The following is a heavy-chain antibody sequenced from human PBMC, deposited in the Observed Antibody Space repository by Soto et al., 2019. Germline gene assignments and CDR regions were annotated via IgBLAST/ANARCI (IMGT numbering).Heavy chain of an antibody. V-gene: IGHV4-30-4*01. J-gene: IGHJ4*02. CDR3: ARGNIELAGSSDY. CDR1: GASLNSGDYS. D-gene: IGHD6-19*01. CDR2: IFYSGST. Sequence: QVQLQESGPGLVKPSQTLSLTCTVSGASLNSGDYSWGWIRQPPGKGLEWIGYIFYSGSTYYNPSLKSRVSISLDTSKNQLSLKVDSVTVADTAVYYCARGNIELAGSSDYWGQGTLVTVSS.